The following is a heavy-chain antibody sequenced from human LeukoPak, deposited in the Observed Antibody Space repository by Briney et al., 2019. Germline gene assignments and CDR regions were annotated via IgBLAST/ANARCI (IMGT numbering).Heavy chain of an antibody. CDR1: GYTFSGYD. CDR3: ARGGRGVVPAAPYFSWFDP. J-gene: IGHJ5*02. Sequence: ASVRVSCKASGYTFSGYDINWVRQAAGQGLEWMGWLNPNSGNTGYAQKFQGRVTITRDTSITTAYMELSSLRSEDTAVYYCARGGRGVVPAAPYFSWFDPWGQGTLITVSS. V-gene: IGHV1-8*03. CDR2: LNPNSGNT. D-gene: IGHD2-2*01.